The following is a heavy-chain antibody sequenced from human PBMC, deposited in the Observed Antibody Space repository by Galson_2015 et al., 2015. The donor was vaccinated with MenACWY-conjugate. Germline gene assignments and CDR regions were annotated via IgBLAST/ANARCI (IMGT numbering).Heavy chain of an antibody. CDR3: ARGLGYCDF. CDR1: GFTFTGYW. V-gene: IGHV3-7*03. D-gene: IGHD7-27*01. Sequence: SLRLSCAASGFTFTGYWMSWVRQAPGKGLEWVANIRQDGSEKYYADSVKGRFTISRDNAKNSLYSQMNSLRVEDTAVYYCARGLGYCDFSVQGTLVTVSS. CDR2: IRQDGSEK. J-gene: IGHJ4*02.